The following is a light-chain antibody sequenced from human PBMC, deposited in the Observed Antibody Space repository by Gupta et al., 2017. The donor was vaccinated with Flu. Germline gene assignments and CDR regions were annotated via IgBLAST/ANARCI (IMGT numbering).Light chain of an antibody. V-gene: IGKV2-28*01. Sequence: DIVMTQSPLSLPVTPGEPASISCRSSQSLLHSNGYNYLDWYLQKPGQSPQLLIYLGSNRASGVPDRFSGSGSGTDFTLKISRVEAEDIGVYYCRQALQTGSTFGHGTKVDIK. CDR3: RQALQTGST. CDR1: QSLLHSNGYNY. J-gene: IGKJ3*01. CDR2: LGS.